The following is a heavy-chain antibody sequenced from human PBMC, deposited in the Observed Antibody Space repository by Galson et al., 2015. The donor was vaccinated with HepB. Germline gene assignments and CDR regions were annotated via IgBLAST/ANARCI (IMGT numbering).Heavy chain of an antibody. CDR3: ASLGYCSSTSCPYDYWYFDL. Sequence: SVKVSCKASGYTFTGYYMHWVRQAPGQGLEWMGWINPNSGGTNYAQKFQGRVTMTRDTSISTAYMELSRLRSDDTAVYYCASLGYCSSTSCPYDYWYFDLWGRGTLVTVSS. J-gene: IGHJ2*01. CDR2: INPNSGGT. CDR1: GYTFTGYY. V-gene: IGHV1-2*02. D-gene: IGHD2-2*01.